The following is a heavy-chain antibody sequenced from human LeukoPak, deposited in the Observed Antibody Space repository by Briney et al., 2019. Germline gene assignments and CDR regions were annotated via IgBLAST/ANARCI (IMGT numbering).Heavy chain of an antibody. Sequence: GGSLRLSCAASGFTFSSYAMSWVRQAPGKGLEWVSGISGSGDITYSADSVKGRFTISRDNSKNTVYLQMNSLRVEDTAVYYCAKDGRTYYYGSGSYFGWFDPWGQGTLVTVSS. V-gene: IGHV3-23*01. J-gene: IGHJ5*02. CDR1: GFTFSSYA. CDR2: ISGSGDIT. CDR3: AKDGRTYYYGSGSYFGWFDP. D-gene: IGHD3-10*01.